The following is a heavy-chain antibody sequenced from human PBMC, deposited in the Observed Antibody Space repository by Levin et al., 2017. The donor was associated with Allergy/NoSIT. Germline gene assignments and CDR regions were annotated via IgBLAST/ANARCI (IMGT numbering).Heavy chain of an antibody. CDR3: ARGDEVGALGRDNAFDI. D-gene: IGHD1-26*01. CDR1: GGTFSSYT. J-gene: IGHJ3*02. V-gene: IGHV1-69*02. CDR2: IIPILGIA. Sequence: SVKVSCKASGGTFSSYTISWVRQAPGQGLEWMGRIIPILGIANYAQKFQGRVTITADKSTSTAYMELSSLRSEDTAVYYCARGDEVGALGRDNAFDIWGQGTMVTVSS.